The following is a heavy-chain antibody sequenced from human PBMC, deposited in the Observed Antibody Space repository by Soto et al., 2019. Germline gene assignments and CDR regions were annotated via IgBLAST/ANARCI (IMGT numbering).Heavy chain of an antibody. D-gene: IGHD3-22*01. CDR3: AKDFANCYDSSEDI. Sequence: QPGGSLRLSCAASGFTFSSYGMHWVRQAPGKGLEWVAVISYDGSNKYYADSVKGRFTISRDNSKNTLYLQMNSLRAEDTAVYYCAKDFANCYDSSEDIWGQGTMVTVSS. J-gene: IGHJ3*02. CDR1: GFTFSSYG. V-gene: IGHV3-30*18. CDR2: ISYDGSNK.